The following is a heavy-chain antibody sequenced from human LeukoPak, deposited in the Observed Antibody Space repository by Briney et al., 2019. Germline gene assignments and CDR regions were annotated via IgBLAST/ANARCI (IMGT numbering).Heavy chain of an antibody. V-gene: IGHV4-39*07. CDR2: IYYSGNT. D-gene: IGHD1-26*01. CDR3: ARGSYHFDY. J-gene: IGHJ4*02. Sequence: SETLSLTCTVSGDSISTSNSYWGWIRQPPGKGLEWIGSIYYSGNTYYNASLKSRVTISVDTSKNQFSLKLSSVTAADTAVYYCARGSYHFDYWGQGTLVTVSS. CDR1: GDSISTSNSY.